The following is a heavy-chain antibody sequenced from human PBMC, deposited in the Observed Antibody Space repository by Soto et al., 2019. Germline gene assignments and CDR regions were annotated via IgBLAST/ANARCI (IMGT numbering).Heavy chain of an antibody. J-gene: IGHJ5*02. D-gene: IGHD1-7*01. CDR2: IYYSGST. CDR3: ARPVYNWNYGDVNWFDP. V-gene: IGHV4-39*01. Sequence: QLQLQESGPGLVKPSETLSLTCTVSGGSISSSSYYWGWIRQPPGKGLEWIGSIYYSGSTYYNPSLKRRVTISVDTSKNQFSLKLSSVTAADTAVYYCARPVYNWNYGDVNWFDPGGQGTLVTVSS. CDR1: GGSISSSSYY.